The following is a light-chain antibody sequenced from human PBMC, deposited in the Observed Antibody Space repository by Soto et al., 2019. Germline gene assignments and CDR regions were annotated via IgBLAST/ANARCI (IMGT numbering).Light chain of an antibody. J-gene: IGKJ2*01. Sequence: VMTQTPLSLSVTPGEPASVSCRSSQSLLDSGDGNTYLNWFLQRPGQSPRRLIYQVSNRDSGVPARFSGSGSGTDFTLKISRVEAEDVGDYYCMQGSKWPYTFGQGTKVDIK. CDR3: MQGSKWPYT. CDR2: QVS. CDR1: QSLLDSGDGNTY. V-gene: IGKV2-30*01.